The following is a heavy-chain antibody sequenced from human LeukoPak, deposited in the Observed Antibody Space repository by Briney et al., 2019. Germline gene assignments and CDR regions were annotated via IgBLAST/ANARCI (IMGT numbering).Heavy chain of an antibody. CDR3: AKVPYGGNVYFQH. D-gene: IGHD4-23*01. CDR2: ISETSSFM. Sequence: RGSLRLSCAASGFTFSSYSMNWVRQTPGKGLEWISYISETSSFMYYADSVKGRFTISRDNSKNTLYLQMNSLRAEDTAVYYCAKVPYGGNVYFQHWGQGTLVTVSS. CDR1: GFTFSSYS. J-gene: IGHJ1*01. V-gene: IGHV3-48*01.